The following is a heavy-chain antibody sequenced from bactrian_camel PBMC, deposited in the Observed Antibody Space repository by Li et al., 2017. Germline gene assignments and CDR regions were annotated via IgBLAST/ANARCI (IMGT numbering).Heavy chain of an antibody. Sequence: HVQLVESGGGLVQPGGSLRLSCAASGYIRGGECMGWFRQGPGKEREGVAGIAADGVSTLYADSVKGRFTISRDNANNTLYLQMNSLKPEDTAMFYCAAGRRYEACPGTLKRMDYWGQGTQVTVS. CDR2: IAADGVST. CDR1: GYIRGGEC. J-gene: IGHJ4*01. V-gene: IGHV3S54*01. CDR3: AAGRRYEACPGTLKRMDY. D-gene: IGHD3*01.